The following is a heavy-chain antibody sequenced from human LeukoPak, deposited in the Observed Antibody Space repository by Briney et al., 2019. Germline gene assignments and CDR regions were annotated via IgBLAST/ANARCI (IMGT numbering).Heavy chain of an antibody. CDR1: GFAFSSYA. CDR3: AKDAVGARSPDAFDI. D-gene: IGHD1-26*01. J-gene: IGHJ3*02. Sequence: GGSLRLSCAASGFAFSSYAMSWVRQAPGKGLEWVSSISVSGGGTYYADSVKGRFTISRDNSKNTLYLQMNSLSAEDTAVYYCAKDAVGARSPDAFDIWGQGTMVTVSS. CDR2: ISVSGGGT. V-gene: IGHV3-23*01.